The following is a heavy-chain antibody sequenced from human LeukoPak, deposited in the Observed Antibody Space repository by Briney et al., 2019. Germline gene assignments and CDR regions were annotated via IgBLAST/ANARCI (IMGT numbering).Heavy chain of an antibody. CDR3: ARSGYCVNDVCYPDPFFDY. Sequence: SETLSLTCTVSGGSISSGHYFGNWIRQPPGKGLEWIVSIYYSGSSQYNPSLRSRVTLLVDRSKNQFSLKLTSVTAADTAVYYCARSGYCVNDVCYPDPFFDYWGQGTLVTVSS. D-gene: IGHD2-8*01. CDR1: GGSISSGHYF. V-gene: IGHV4-30-4*01. J-gene: IGHJ4*02. CDR2: IYYSGSS.